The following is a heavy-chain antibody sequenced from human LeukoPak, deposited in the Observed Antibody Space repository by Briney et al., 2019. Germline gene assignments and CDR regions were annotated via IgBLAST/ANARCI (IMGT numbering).Heavy chain of an antibody. CDR3: AKDIIAYWSGCSCYPGFDP. Sequence: GGSLRLSCAASGFTFSSYAMSWVRQAPGKGLEWVSAISGSGGSTYYADSVKGRFTISRDNSKNTLYLQMNSLRAEDTAVYYCAKDIIAYWSGCSCYPGFDPWGQGTLVTVSS. V-gene: IGHV3-23*01. D-gene: IGHD2-15*01. CDR1: GFTFSSYA. CDR2: ISGSGGST. J-gene: IGHJ5*02.